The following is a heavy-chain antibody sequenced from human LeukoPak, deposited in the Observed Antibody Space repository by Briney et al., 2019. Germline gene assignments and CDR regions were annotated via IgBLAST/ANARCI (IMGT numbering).Heavy chain of an antibody. CDR2: INHSGST. CDR1: GGSFSGYY. D-gene: IGHD2-15*01. Sequence: SETLSLTCAVYGGSFSGYYWSWIRQPPGKGLEWIGEINHSGSTNYNPSLKSRVTISVDTSKNQFSLKLSSVTAADTAVYYCARDVRYCSGGSCSNWFDPWGQGTLVTVSS. V-gene: IGHV4-34*01. CDR3: ARDVRYCSGGSCSNWFDP. J-gene: IGHJ5*02.